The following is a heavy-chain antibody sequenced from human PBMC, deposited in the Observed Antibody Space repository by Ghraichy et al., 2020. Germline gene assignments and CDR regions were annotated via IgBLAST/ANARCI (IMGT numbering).Heavy chain of an antibody. V-gene: IGHV3-48*02. CDR2: ISSSSSI. Sequence: GGSLRLSCVASGFSFSSYSINWVRQAPGKGLEWVAYISSSSSIHYADSVKGRVTISRDNAKSSLYLQMKSLRDEDTAVYYCARDRDYGDYVISPFDIWGQGTTVTVSS. D-gene: IGHD4-17*01. J-gene: IGHJ3*02. CDR3: ARDRDYGDYVISPFDI. CDR1: GFSFSSYS.